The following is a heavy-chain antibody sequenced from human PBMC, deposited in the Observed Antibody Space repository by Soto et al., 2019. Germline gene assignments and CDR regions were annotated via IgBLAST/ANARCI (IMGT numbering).Heavy chain of an antibody. D-gene: IGHD2-21*01. V-gene: IGHV1-18*01. CDR3: ARDIAYCGGDCYQFDY. CDR2: ISAYNGNT. J-gene: IGHJ4*02. Sequence: QVQLVQSGAEVKKPGASVKVSCKASGYTFTSYGISWVRQAPGQGLEWMGRISAYNGNTNYAQKLTGRVTMTTDTSRSTAYMELSSLRSDDTAVYYCARDIAYCGGDCYQFDYWGQGTLVTVSS. CDR1: GYTFTSYG.